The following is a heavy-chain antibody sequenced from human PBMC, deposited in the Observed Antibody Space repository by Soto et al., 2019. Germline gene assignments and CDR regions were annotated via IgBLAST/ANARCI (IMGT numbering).Heavy chain of an antibody. CDR1: GGSISSRGYY. CDR2: IYYSGST. J-gene: IGHJ5*02. D-gene: IGHD3-16*01. CDR3: ATVGGINWFDP. Sequence: QVQLQASGPALVKPAHTLSLTCTVSGGSISSRGYYWSWIRQHPGKGLEWSGYIYYSGSTYYNPSLKSRVTISVDTSNNQFSPKLSSVTASETAVYSCATVGGINWFDPWGQGTLGTVAS. V-gene: IGHV4-31*03.